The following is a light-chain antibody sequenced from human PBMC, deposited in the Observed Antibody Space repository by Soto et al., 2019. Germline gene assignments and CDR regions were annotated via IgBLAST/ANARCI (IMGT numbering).Light chain of an antibody. J-gene: IGKJ1*01. CDR3: HQYGSSPTT. Sequence: EIVLTQSPGTLSLSPGERATLSCRASQSVSSNLAWYQQKPGQAPRLLIYGASTRATGIPARFSGSGSGTDFSLTISRLEPEDFAVYYCHQYGSSPTTLGQGTKVDI. CDR1: QSVSSN. CDR2: GAS. V-gene: IGKV3-20*01.